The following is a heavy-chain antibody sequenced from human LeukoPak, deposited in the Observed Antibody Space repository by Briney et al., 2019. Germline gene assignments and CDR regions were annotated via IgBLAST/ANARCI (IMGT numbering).Heavy chain of an antibody. CDR1: GFTFSSYG. D-gene: IGHD5-18*01. V-gene: IGHV3-30*03. J-gene: IGHJ4*02. CDR3: ATRGHSYGPVDY. CDR2: ISYDGSNK. Sequence: PGGSLRLSCAASGFTFSSYGMHWVRQAPGKGLEWVAVISYDGSNKYYADSVKGRFTISRDNSKNTLYLQMNSLRAEDTAVYYCATRGHSYGPVDYWGQGTLVTVSS.